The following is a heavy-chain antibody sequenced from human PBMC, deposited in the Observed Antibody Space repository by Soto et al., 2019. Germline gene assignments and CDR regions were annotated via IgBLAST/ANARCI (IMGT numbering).Heavy chain of an antibody. J-gene: IGHJ4*02. CDR2: ISAYNGNT. D-gene: IGHD6-19*01. CDR1: GYAFTSYG. CDR3: ARNVGSGWYDY. V-gene: IGHV1-18*01. Sequence: ASVKVSCKASGYAFTSYGISWVRQAPGQGLEWMGWISAYNGNTNYAQKLQGRVTITRDTSASTVYMELSSLRSEDTAMYYCARNVGSGWYDYWGQGTLVTVSS.